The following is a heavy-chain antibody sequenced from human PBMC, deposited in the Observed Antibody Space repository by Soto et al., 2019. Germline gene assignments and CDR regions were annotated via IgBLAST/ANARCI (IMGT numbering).Heavy chain of an antibody. CDR1: GFSLSTSGVG. CDR2: IYWDDDK. J-gene: IGHJ4*02. D-gene: IGHD5-12*01. CDR3: AHVYGGYDNFDY. V-gene: IGHV2-5*02. Sequence: QITLKESGPTLVKPTQTLTLTCTFSGFSLSTSGVGVGWIRQPPGKVLEWLALIYWDDDKRYSPSLKSRLTITKDTSKNQVVLTMTNMDPVDTATYYCAHVYGGYDNFDYWGQGTLVTVSS.